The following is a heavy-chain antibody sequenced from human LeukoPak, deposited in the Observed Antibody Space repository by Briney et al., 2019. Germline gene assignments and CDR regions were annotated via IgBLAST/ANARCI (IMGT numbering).Heavy chain of an antibody. V-gene: IGHV4-4*07. CDR3: ARATEDLENWFDP. CDR2: IHTSGST. CDR1: GGSLSSLY. Sequence: SETLSLTCTVSGGSLSSLYWSWIRQPAGKGLEWIGRIHTSGSTNYNPSLKSRVTISVDRSKNQFSLKLSSVTAADTAVYYCARATEDLENWFDPWGQGTLVTVSS. D-gene: IGHD2-15*01. J-gene: IGHJ5*02.